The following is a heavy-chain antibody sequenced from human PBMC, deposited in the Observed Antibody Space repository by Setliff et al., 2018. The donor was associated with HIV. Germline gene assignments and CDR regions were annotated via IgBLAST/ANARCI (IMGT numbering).Heavy chain of an antibody. D-gene: IGHD6-13*01. CDR2: INQDGSVK. J-gene: IGHJ4*01. CDR3: ARGGASSLPLDY. V-gene: IGHV3-7*01. CDR1: GFMFGTNW. Sequence: PGGCMRISCEASGFMFGTNWMRWVRQAPGKGPEWLANINQDGSVKYYMYSVKGRFTISRDNAKNSLYLQMNSLRADDTAIYYCARGGASSLPLDYWGHGTLVTVSS.